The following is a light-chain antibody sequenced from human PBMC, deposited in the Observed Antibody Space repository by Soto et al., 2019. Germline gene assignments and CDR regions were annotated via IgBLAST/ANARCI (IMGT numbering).Light chain of an antibody. V-gene: IGKV1-6*01. CDR3: LLDYSYFWA. CDR1: QGIRSA. J-gene: IGKJ1*01. CDR2: AAS. Sequence: AIQVTQSPSSLSASVGDRVTITCRTSQGIRSALGWYQQKPGKVPKRLIYAASTLQSGVPSRFSGSGSGRDFTLTISSLQPEDFATYYCLLDYSYFWAFGQGTKVDIK.